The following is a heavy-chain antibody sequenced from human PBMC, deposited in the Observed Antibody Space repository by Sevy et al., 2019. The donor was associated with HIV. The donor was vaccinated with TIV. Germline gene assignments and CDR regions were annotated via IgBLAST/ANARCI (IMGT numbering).Heavy chain of an antibody. Sequence: GGSLRLSCAASGFTFSSYAMSWVRQAPGKGLEWVSAISGSGGSTYNADSVKGRFTISRDNSKNTLYLQMNSLRAEDTAVYYCAKLPAYDYVWGSYRYTGGYYYYMDVWGKGTTVTVSS. CDR1: GFTFSSYA. J-gene: IGHJ6*03. V-gene: IGHV3-23*01. D-gene: IGHD3-16*02. CDR3: AKLPAYDYVWGSYRYTGGYYYYMDV. CDR2: ISGSGGST.